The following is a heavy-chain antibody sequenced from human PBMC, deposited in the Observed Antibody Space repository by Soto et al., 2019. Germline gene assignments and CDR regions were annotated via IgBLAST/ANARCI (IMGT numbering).Heavy chain of an antibody. CDR1: GYTFTSYG. CDR2: ISAYNGNT. CDR3: ATETHTKLDLLLYTDLDDAFDI. J-gene: IGHJ3*02. Sequence: ASVKVSCKASGYTFTSYGISWVRQAPGQGLEWMGWISAYNGNTNYAQKLQGRVTMTTDASTSTAYMELSSLRSDDTAVYYCATETHTKLDLLLYTDLDDAFDIWGQGTMVTVSS. D-gene: IGHD3-9*01. V-gene: IGHV1-18*01.